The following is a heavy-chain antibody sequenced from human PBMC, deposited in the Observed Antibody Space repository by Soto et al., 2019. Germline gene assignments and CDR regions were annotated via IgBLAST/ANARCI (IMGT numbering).Heavy chain of an antibody. CDR3: AKTANGWFSAFDI. CDR1: GFTFRSYA. CDR2: ISGSGGTT. D-gene: IGHD6-19*01. Sequence: EVQLFESGGGLVQPGGSLRLSCAASGFTFRSYAMSRVRQAPGKGLEWVSAISGSGGTTYYADSVKGRFSFSRDNSKNTLYLQMNSLRAEDTAVYYCAKTANGWFSAFDIWGQGTMVTVSS. J-gene: IGHJ3*02. V-gene: IGHV3-23*01.